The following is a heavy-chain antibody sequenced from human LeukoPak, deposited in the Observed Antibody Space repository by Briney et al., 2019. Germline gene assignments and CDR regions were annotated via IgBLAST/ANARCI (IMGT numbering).Heavy chain of an antibody. Sequence: GGSLRLSCAASGFTFSSYWMSWVRQAPGKGLEWVANMKQDGSEKYCVDSVKGRFTISRDNAKNSLYLQMNSLRAEDTAVYYCARVWRGASVTPFDIWGQGTLVTVSS. J-gene: IGHJ4*02. V-gene: IGHV3-7*01. CDR3: ARVWRGASVTPFDI. D-gene: IGHD4-17*01. CDR1: GFTFSSYW. CDR2: MKQDGSEK.